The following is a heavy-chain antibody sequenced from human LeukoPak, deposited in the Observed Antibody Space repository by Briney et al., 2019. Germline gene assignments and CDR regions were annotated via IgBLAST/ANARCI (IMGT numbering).Heavy chain of an antibody. CDR2: IYPGDSDT. CDR3: ARMGGFGELLSWFDP. J-gene: IGHJ5*02. Sequence: GESLKISCKGSGYSFTSYWIGWVRQMPGKGLEWMGIIYPGDSDTRYSPSFQGQVTISADKSISTAYLQWSSLKASDTAVYCCARMGGFGELLSWFDPWGQGTLVTVSS. D-gene: IGHD3-10*01. CDR1: GYSFTSYW. V-gene: IGHV5-51*01.